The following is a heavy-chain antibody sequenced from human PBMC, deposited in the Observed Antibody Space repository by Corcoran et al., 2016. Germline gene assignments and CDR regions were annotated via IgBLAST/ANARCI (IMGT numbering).Heavy chain of an antibody. CDR1: GYTFTSYD. V-gene: IGHV1-8*01. CDR2: MNPNSGNT. J-gene: IGHJ6*02. Sequence: QVQLVQSGAEVKKPGASVKVSCKASGYTFTSYDINWVRQATGQGLEWMGWMNPNSGNTGYAQKFQGRVTMTRNTSISTAYMELSSLRSEDTAVYYCARGGGALRYFDWLSTYYYYYGMDVWGQGTTVTVSS. D-gene: IGHD3-9*01. CDR3: ARGGGALRYFDWLSTYYYYYGMDV.